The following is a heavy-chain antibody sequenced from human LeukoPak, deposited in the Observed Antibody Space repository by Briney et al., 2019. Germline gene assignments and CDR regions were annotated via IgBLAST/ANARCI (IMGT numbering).Heavy chain of an antibody. J-gene: IGHJ4*02. CDR3: AKDARRTSGWYFFDY. D-gene: IGHD6-19*01. CDR1: GFTFSSYG. Sequence: GGSLRLSCAASGFTFSSYGMHWVRQAPGKGLEWVSVISDSGDITYYADSVKGRFTISRDNSKNTLFLQMNSLRAEDTAVYYCAKDARRTSGWYFFDYWGQGTLVTVSS. V-gene: IGHV3-23*01. CDR2: ISDSGDIT.